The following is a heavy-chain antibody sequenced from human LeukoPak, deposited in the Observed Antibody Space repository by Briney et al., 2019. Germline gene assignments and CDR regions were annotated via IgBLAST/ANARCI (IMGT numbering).Heavy chain of an antibody. V-gene: IGHV3-30*02. Sequence: GGSLRLSCAASAFTFSSYGMHWVRQAPGKGLERVAFIRYDGDNKYYADSVKGRFTISRDNSKNTLYLEMNSLIPEDTALYYCAKPQAGDLWVPDYWGEGTLVVVSS. D-gene: IGHD3-3*01. CDR1: AFTFSSYG. J-gene: IGHJ4*02. CDR3: AKPQAGDLWVPDY. CDR2: IRYDGDNK.